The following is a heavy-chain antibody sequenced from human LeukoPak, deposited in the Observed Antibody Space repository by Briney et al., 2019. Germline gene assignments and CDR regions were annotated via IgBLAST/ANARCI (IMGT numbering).Heavy chain of an antibody. Sequence: SETLSLTWTVSGXSISSYYWSWIRQPPGKGLEWIAYIYYSGSTNYNPSLKSRVTISIDTSKNQFSLKLSSVTAADTAVYYCARAYYDSGGNWFDPWGQGTLVTVFS. CDR2: IYYSGST. V-gene: IGHV4-59*01. D-gene: IGHD3-16*01. CDR3: ARAYYDSGGNWFDP. J-gene: IGHJ5*02. CDR1: GXSISSYY.